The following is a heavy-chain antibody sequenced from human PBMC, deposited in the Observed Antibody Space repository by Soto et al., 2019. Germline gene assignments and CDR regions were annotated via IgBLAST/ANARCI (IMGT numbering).Heavy chain of an antibody. J-gene: IGHJ6*02. V-gene: IGHV3-23*01. D-gene: IGHD1-26*01. Sequence: EVQLLESGGGLVQPGGSLRLSCAASGFTFSSYAMSWVRQAPGKGLEWVSAISGSGGSTYYADSVKGRFTISRDNSKNTLYLQMTSLRAEDTAVYYCAKSGHYYYYGMDVWGQGTTVTVSS. CDR3: AKSGHYYYYGMDV. CDR1: GFTFSSYA. CDR2: ISGSGGST.